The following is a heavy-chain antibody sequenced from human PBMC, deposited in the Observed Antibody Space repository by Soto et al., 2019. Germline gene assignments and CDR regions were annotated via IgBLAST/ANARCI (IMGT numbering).Heavy chain of an antibody. V-gene: IGHV3-48*02. CDR1: GFTFSSYS. CDR2: ISSSSSTI. D-gene: IGHD3-10*01. J-gene: IGHJ6*02. Sequence: GGSLRLSCAASGFTFSSYSMNWVRQAPGKGLEWVSYISSSSSTIYYADSVKGRFTISRDNAKNSLYLQMNSLRDEDTAVYYCARGDYFGSGSYYNVPMDVRGQGTTVTVSS. CDR3: ARGDYFGSGSYYNVPMDV.